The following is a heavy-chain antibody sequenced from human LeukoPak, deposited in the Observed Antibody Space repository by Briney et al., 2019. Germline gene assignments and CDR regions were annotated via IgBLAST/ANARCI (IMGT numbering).Heavy chain of an antibody. Sequence: SETLSLTCAVYGGSFSGYYWSWIRQPPGKGLEWIGEINHSGSTNYNPSLKSRVTISVDTSKNQFSLKLSSVTAADTAVYYCARGARGYYYDSSGYYYWFDPWGQGTLVTVSS. V-gene: IGHV4-34*01. CDR2: INHSGST. CDR1: GGSFSGYY. J-gene: IGHJ5*02. CDR3: ARGARGYYYDSSGYYYWFDP. D-gene: IGHD3-22*01.